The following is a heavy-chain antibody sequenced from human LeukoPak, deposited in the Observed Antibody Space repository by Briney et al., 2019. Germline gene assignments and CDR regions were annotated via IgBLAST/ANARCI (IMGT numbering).Heavy chain of an antibody. D-gene: IGHD6-19*01. CDR1: GGSFSGYY. CDR3: ARGCSESRQQWLVRGNWFDP. V-gene: IGHV4-34*01. J-gene: IGHJ5*02. CDR2: INHSGST. Sequence: SETLSLTCAVYGGSFSGYYWSWIRQPPGKGLEWIGEINHSGSTNYNPSLKSRVTISVDTSKNQFSLKLSSVTAADTAVYYCARGCSESRQQWLVRGNWFDPWGQGTLVTVSS.